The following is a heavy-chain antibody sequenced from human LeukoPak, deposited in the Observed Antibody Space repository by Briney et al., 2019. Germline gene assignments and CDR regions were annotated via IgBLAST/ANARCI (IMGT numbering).Heavy chain of an antibody. J-gene: IGHJ4*02. V-gene: IGHV3-30*04. CDR1: GFTFSSYA. D-gene: IGHD3-22*01. Sequence: PGGSLRLSCAASGFTFSSYAMHWVRQAPGKGLEWVAVISYDGSNKYYADSVKGRFTISRDNSKNTLYLQMNSLRAEDTAVYYCARDLRGGYYYSPFDYWGQGTLVTVSS. CDR3: ARDLRGGYYYSPFDY. CDR2: ISYDGSNK.